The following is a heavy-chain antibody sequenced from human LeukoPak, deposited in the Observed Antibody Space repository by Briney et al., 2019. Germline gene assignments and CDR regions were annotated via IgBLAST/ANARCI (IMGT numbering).Heavy chain of an antibody. J-gene: IGHJ4*02. CDR3: AKRGDLDSSGSLRYFDY. Sequence: SGGSLRLSCAASGFTFSNYGMSWVRQAPGKGLEWVSVISGSGGSTFYADSVKGRFTISRDNSKNTLYLQMNSLRAEDTAVYYCAKRGDLDSSGSLRYFDYWGQGTLVTVSS. D-gene: IGHD3-22*01. CDR1: GFTFSNYG. V-gene: IGHV3-23*01. CDR2: ISGSGGST.